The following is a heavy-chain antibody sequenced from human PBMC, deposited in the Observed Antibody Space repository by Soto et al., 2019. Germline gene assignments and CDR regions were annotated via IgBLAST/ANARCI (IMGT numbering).Heavy chain of an antibody. Sequence: QLQLQESGPGLVKPSETLSLTCTVSGGTIGSSDYYWAWIRQPPGKGLEWIGTLYSGGSTYSNPSLQSRVSISVDTSMNDFSLRLRSVTAADTAVYYCARVSFGSGGDYWGQGILVTVSA. CDR3: ARVSFGSGGDY. CDR1: GGTIGSSDYY. D-gene: IGHD6-25*01. V-gene: IGHV4-39*02. CDR2: LYSGGST. J-gene: IGHJ4*02.